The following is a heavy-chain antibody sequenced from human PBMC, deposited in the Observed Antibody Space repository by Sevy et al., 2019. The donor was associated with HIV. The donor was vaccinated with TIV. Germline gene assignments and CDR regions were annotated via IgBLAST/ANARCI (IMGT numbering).Heavy chain of an antibody. V-gene: IGHV4-34*01. CDR3: ARGQRGYCSGGSCYSGDY. Sequence: SETLSLTCAVYGGSFSGYYWSWIRQPPGKGLEWIGEINHSGSTNYNPSLKSRVTISVDTSKNQFSLKLSSVTAADPAVYYCARGQRGYCSGGSCYSGDYWGQGTLVTVSS. CDR2: INHSGST. J-gene: IGHJ4*02. D-gene: IGHD2-15*01. CDR1: GGSFSGYY.